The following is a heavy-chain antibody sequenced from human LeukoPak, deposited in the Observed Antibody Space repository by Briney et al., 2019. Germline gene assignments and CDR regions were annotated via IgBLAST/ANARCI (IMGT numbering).Heavy chain of an antibody. Sequence: PGGSLRLSCAASGFTFSSYAMSWVRQPPGKGLEGVSAISGSGGSTYYADSVKGRFTISRDNSKNTLYLQMNSLRAEDTAVYYCAKVLRYFDWLSSFDYWGQGTLVTVSS. D-gene: IGHD3-9*01. CDR1: GFTFSSYA. J-gene: IGHJ4*02. CDR2: ISGSGGST. V-gene: IGHV3-23*01. CDR3: AKVLRYFDWLSSFDY.